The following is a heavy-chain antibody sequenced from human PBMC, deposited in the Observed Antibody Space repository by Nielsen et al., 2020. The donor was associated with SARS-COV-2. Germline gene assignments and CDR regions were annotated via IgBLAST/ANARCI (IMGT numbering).Heavy chain of an antibody. J-gene: IGHJ6*03. CDR2: IHHGGST. CDR1: GASIINNKW. Sequence: SETLSLTCAVSGASIINNKWWSWVRQSPGKGLEWIGEIHHGGSTNYSPSLKSRVTLSMDKSRRQFSLRLASVSAADTAVYFCARGHLVVVPSPILGLGPFFYSFYLDVWGKGTTVIVSS. CDR3: ARGHLVVVPSPILGLGPFFYSFYLDV. D-gene: IGHD2-2*02. V-gene: IGHV4-4*02.